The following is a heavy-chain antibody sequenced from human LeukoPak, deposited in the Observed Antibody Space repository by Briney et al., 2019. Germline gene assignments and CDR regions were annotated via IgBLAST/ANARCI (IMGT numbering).Heavy chain of an antibody. V-gene: IGHV3-23*01. CDR3: AKADGSGRPGTRSYGMDV. CDR1: GFIFNYYS. J-gene: IGHJ6*02. D-gene: IGHD6-19*01. Sequence: GGSLRLSCAASGFIFNYYSMNWVRPAPGKGLEWVSAISGSGGSTHYADSVKGRFTISRDNSKNTLYLQMNSLRAEDTAVYYCAKADGSGRPGTRSYGMDVWGQGTTVTVSS. CDR2: ISGSGGST.